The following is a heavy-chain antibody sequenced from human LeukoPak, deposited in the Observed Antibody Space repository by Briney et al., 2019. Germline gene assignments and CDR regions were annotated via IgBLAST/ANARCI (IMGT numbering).Heavy chain of an antibody. CDR1: GFTVSSNY. CDR2: IYSGGST. CDR3: ARERERETYYYDSSGPNWFDP. V-gene: IGHV3-53*01. D-gene: IGHD3-22*01. J-gene: IGHJ5*02. Sequence: PEGSLRLSCAASGFTVSSNYMSWVRQAPGKGLEWVSVIYSGGSTYYADSVKGRFTISRDNSKNTLYLQMNSLRAEDTAVYYCARERERETYYYDSSGPNWFDPWGQGTLVTVSS.